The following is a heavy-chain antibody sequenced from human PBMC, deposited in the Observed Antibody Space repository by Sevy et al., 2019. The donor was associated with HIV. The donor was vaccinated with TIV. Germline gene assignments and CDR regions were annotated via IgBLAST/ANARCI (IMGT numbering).Heavy chain of an antibody. CDR1: GFTFSSYG. J-gene: IGHJ4*02. V-gene: IGHV3-30*18. D-gene: IGHD6-13*01. Sequence: GGSLRLSCAASGFTFSSYGMHWVRQAPGKGLEWVAVISYDGSNKYYADSVKGRFTISRDNSKNTLYLQMNSLRAEDTAVYYCAKDRTTGIAAAGNPFDYWGQGTLVTVSS. CDR3: AKDRTTGIAAAGNPFDY. CDR2: ISYDGSNK.